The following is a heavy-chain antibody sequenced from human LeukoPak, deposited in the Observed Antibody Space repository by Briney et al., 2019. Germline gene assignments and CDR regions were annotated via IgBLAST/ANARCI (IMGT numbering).Heavy chain of an antibody. V-gene: IGHV1-18*01. CDR3: ARPAVAGTKVDAFDI. CDR2: ISAYNGNT. D-gene: IGHD6-19*01. CDR1: GYTFTSYG. Sequence: ASVKVSCKAFGYTFTSYGISWVRQAPGQGLEWIGWISAYNGNTKYAQKLQGRVTMTTDTSTSTAYMELRSLRSDDTAVYYCARPAVAGTKVDAFDIWGQGTMVTVSS. J-gene: IGHJ3*02.